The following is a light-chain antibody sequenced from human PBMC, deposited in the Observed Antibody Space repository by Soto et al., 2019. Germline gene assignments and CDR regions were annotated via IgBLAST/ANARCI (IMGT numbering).Light chain of an antibody. CDR3: QQYGSSGT. CDR1: QSVSNNY. J-gene: IGKJ1*01. Sequence: EFVLTQSPGTLSLSPGERATLSCRASQSVSNNYLAWYQQKPGQAPRLLIYGASNRATGIPDRFIGSGSGTDFTLTISRMAPEDFAVYYCQQYGSSGTFGQGTKVDIK. CDR2: GAS. V-gene: IGKV3-20*01.